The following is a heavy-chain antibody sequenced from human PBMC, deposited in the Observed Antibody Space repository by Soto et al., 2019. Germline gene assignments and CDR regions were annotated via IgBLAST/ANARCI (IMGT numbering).Heavy chain of an antibody. CDR3: ARATVLLRYFDWP. CDR2: IYYSGST. Sequence: QVQLQESGPGLVKPSQTLSLTCTVSGGSISSGDYYWSWIRQPPGKGLEWIGYIYYSGSTYYNPSLTRRVTISVDPPKTQFSLKPSSVTAADTAVYYCARATVLLRYFDWPWGQGTLVTVSS. CDR1: GGSISSGDYY. V-gene: IGHV4-30-4*01. D-gene: IGHD3-9*01. J-gene: IGHJ4*02.